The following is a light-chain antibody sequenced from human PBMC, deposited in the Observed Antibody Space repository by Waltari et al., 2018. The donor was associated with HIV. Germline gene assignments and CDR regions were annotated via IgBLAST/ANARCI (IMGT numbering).Light chain of an antibody. CDR1: KHFTTP. J-gene: IGKJ4*02. CDR3: QQYNKWPRT. CDR2: GAS. Sequence: EIVMTQPPATLSVSPAGRRPLSCRASKHFTTPLDWYQHKPGQAPRLLISGASTRATGIPARFSGSGSGTDFTLNIGTLQSEDFAVYYCQQYNKWPRTFGRGTKVEI. V-gene: IGKV3-15*01.